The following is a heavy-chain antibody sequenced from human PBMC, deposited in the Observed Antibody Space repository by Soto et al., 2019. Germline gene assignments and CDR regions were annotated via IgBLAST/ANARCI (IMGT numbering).Heavy chain of an antibody. CDR3: ARDTGTTPRKWYFDY. V-gene: IGHV1-69*01. Sequence: QAQLVQSGAEVKKPGSSVKVSCKASGGTFSTFAPTWLRQALGKGLEWMGGIIPMFGTANYAQKFQGRVTITADESTTTAHMELSSLRSEDTAVYYCARDTGTTPRKWYFDYWGQGTLVTVSS. D-gene: IGHD1-1*01. J-gene: IGHJ4*02. CDR2: IIPMFGTA. CDR1: GGTFSTFA.